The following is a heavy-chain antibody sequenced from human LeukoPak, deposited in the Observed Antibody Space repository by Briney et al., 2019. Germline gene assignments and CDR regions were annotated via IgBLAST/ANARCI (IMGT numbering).Heavy chain of an antibody. Sequence: KPSETLSLTCTVSGGSISSYYWSWIRQPAGKGLEWIGRIHTSGSTNHNPSLKSRVTMSVDTSKNQFSLKLSSVTAADTAVYYCARDHHTGYSSGWNYYYYGMDVWGQGTTVTVSS. V-gene: IGHV4-4*07. CDR3: ARDHHTGYSSGWNYYYYGMDV. CDR2: IHTSGST. CDR1: GGSISSYY. J-gene: IGHJ6*02. D-gene: IGHD6-19*01.